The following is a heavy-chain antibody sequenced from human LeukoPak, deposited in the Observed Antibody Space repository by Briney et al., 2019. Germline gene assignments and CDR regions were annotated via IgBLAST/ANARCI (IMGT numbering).Heavy chain of an antibody. J-gene: IGHJ3*02. D-gene: IGHD3-22*01. CDR3: ARVDSSGYYYAFDI. V-gene: IGHV4-38-2*02. CDR1: GYSISSGYY. CDR2: IYHSGST. Sequence: PSETLSLTCTVSGYSISSGYYWGWIRQPPGKGLEWIGSIYHSGSTYYNPSLKSRVTISVDTSKNQFSLKLSSVTAADTAVYYCARVDSSGYYYAFDIWGQGTMVTVSS.